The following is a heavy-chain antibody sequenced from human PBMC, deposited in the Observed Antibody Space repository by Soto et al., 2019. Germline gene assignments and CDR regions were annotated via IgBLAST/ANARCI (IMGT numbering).Heavy chain of an antibody. CDR1: GGSFSGYY. V-gene: IGHV4-34*01. J-gene: IGHJ6*03. CDR3: ARVETGDHYSSYYMDV. Sequence: QVQLQQWGAGLLKPSETLSLTCAVYGGSFSGYYWSWIRQPPGKGLEWIGEINHSGSTNYNPSLKSRVTISVDTSKSQFSLKLSSVTAADTAVYYCARVETGDHYSSYYMDVWGKGTTVTVSS. CDR2: INHSGST. D-gene: IGHD7-27*01.